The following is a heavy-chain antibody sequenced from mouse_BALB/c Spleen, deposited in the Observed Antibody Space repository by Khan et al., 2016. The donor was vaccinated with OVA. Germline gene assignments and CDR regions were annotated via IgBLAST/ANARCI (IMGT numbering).Heavy chain of an antibody. Sequence: VQLKQSGPGLVKPSQSLSLTCTVTGYSITSGYAWNWIRQFPGNKLEWMGYISYSGVTSYTHSLKSRISITRDTSKNQFFLQLNSVTTEDTATYYCARGNYYGYYFDYGGQGTTLTVSS. V-gene: IGHV3-2*02. D-gene: IGHD1-1*01. CDR2: ISYSGVT. CDR1: GYSITSGYA. J-gene: IGHJ2*01. CDR3: ARGNYYGYYFDY.